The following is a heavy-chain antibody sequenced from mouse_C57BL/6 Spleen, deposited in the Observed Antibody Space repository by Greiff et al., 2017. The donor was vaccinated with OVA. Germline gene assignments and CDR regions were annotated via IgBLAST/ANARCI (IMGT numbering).Heavy chain of an antibody. V-gene: IGHV5-16*01. D-gene: IGHD1-1*01. Sequence: EVMLVESEGGLVQPGSSMKLSCTASGFTFSDYYMAWVRQVPEKGLEWVANINYDGSSTYYLDSLKSRFILSRDNAKNILYLQMSSLKSEDTATDYCARAFYGSSDRYFDVWGTGTTVTVSS. CDR2: INYDGSST. J-gene: IGHJ1*03. CDR3: ARAFYGSSDRYFDV. CDR1: GFTFSDYY.